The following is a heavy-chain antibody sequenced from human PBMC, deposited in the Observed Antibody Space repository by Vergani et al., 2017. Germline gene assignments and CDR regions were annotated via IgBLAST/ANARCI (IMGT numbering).Heavy chain of an antibody. CDR3: ARRLQLDDAFDI. J-gene: IGHJ2*01. D-gene: IGHD6-6*01. CDR2: VYYSGST. CDR1: GGSISSSSYY. Sequence: QLQLQESGPGLVKPSETLSLTCTVSGGSISSSSYYWGWIRQPPGKGLEWIGSVYYSGSTYYNPSLKSRVTISVDTSKNQFSLKLSSVTAADTAVYYCARRLQLDDAFDIWGRGTLVTVSS. V-gene: IGHV4-39*01.